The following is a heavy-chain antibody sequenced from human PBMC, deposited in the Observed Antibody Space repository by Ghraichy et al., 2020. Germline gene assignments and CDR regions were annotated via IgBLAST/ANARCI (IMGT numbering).Heavy chain of an antibody. V-gene: IGHV3-21*01. CDR3: ARDIYYDFDY. CDR1: GFTFSSYS. CDR2: ISSSSSYI. Sequence: GESLNISCAASGFTFSSYSMNWVRQAPGKGLEWVSSISSSSSYIYYADSVKGRFTISRDNAKNSLYLQMNSLRAEDTAVYYCARDIYYDFDYWGQGTLVTVSS. D-gene: IGHD3-22*01. J-gene: IGHJ4*02.